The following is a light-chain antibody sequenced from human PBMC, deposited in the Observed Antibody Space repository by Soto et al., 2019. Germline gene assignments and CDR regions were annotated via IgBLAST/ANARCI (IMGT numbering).Light chain of an antibody. CDR1: QGVLYTSNNKNY. J-gene: IGKJ1*01. CDR3: QQYYSNPRA. CDR2: WAS. Sequence: DIVMTQSPDSLAVSLGDRATISCKSSQGVLYTSNNKNYLTWYQQKPGQPPKLLIYWASTRESGVPDRFSGSGSGTDFTLTISSLQAEDVAVYYCQQYYSNPRAFGQGTKVDIK. V-gene: IGKV4-1*01.